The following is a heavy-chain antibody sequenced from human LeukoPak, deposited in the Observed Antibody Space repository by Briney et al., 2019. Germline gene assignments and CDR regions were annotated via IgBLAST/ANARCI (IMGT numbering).Heavy chain of an antibody. CDR3: ARVSGESIAVAAPFDY. Sequence: GGSLRLSCAASGFTFSNFWMHWVRQAPGRGLVWVSRINSDGSSTSYADSVKGRFTISRDNAKNSLYLQMNSLRDEDTAVYYCARVSGESIAVAAPFDYWGQGTLVTVSS. D-gene: IGHD6-19*01. CDR2: INSDGSST. CDR1: GFTFSNFW. V-gene: IGHV3-74*01. J-gene: IGHJ4*02.